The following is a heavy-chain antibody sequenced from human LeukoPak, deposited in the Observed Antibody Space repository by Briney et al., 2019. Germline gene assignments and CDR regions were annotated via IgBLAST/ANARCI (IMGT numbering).Heavy chain of an antibody. J-gene: IGHJ4*02. CDR3: ATTSGYFYY. CDR1: AYTFTDYY. Sequence: ASVKVSCKASAYTFTDYYVHWVRQAPGQGLEWMGRINPSSGDTNYAQNFQGRVTVTRDTSIGTAYMELSRLRSDDTAVYYCATTSGYFYYWGQGTLVTVSS. CDR2: INPSSGDT. V-gene: IGHV1-2*06. D-gene: IGHD1-26*01.